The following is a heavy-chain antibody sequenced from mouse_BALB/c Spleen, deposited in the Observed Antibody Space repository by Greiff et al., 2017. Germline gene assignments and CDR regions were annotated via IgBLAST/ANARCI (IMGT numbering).Heavy chain of an antibody. D-gene: IGHD1-1*01. CDR2: IYPGNSDT. CDR3: TRSSRDEYYYAMDY. CDR1: GYTFTSYW. J-gene: IGHJ4*01. V-gene: IGHV1-5*01. Sequence: EVQLQESGTVLARPGASVKMSCKASGYTFTSYWMHWVKQRPGQGLEWIGAIYPGNSDTSYNQKFKGKAKLTAVTSTSTAYMELSSLTNEDSAVYYCTRSSRDEYYYAMDYWGQGTSVTVSS.